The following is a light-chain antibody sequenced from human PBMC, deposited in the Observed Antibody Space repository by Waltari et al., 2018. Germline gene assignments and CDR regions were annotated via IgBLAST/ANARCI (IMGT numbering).Light chain of an antibody. CDR3: LSRDISSTRF. V-gene: IGLV3-19*01. Sequence: SSELTQDPTVSVALGQTVRITCQGDSLRRYSASWYQQRPGQAPVLVFYGQDNRPSGIPDRFSGSTSGDTATLTITGTHAEDEADYYCLSRDISSTRFFGGGTRLTV. CDR2: GQD. CDR1: SLRRYS. J-gene: IGLJ2*01.